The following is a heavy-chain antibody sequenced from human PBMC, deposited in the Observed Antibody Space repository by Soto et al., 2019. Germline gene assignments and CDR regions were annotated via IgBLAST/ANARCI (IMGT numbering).Heavy chain of an antibody. CDR1: GFTFSSYA. V-gene: IGHV3-23*01. CDR2: ISGSGGST. J-gene: IGHJ4*02. CDR3: AKDLTGYRPYYFVY. D-gene: IGHD7-27*01. Sequence: GGSLRLSCAASGFTFSSYAMSWVRQAPGKGLEWVSAISGSGGSTYYADSLKGRFTIYRDNSKNTLYLQTNSLRAEDTAVDYCAKDLTGYRPYYFVYWGQGTLVTVSS.